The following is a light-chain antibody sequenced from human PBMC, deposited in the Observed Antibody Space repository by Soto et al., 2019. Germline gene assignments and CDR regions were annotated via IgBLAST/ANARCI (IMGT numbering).Light chain of an antibody. J-gene: IGLJ2*01. CDR3: SSYTSSSTPV. CDR1: SSDDGGYNY. CDR2: EVS. V-gene: IGLV2-14*01. Sequence: QSALTQPASVSGYPGQSISISCTGTSSDDGGYNYVSWYQQHPGKAPKLMIYEVSNRPSGVSNRFSGSKSGNTASLTISGLQAEDEADYYCSSYTSSSTPVFGGGTKLTVL.